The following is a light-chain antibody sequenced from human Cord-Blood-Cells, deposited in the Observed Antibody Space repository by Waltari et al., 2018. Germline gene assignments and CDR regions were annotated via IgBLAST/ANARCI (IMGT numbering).Light chain of an antibody. CDR1: SSDVGGYNY. Sequence: QSALTQPASVSGSPGQSITISLTGTSSDVGGYNYVSWYQQHPGKAPKLMIYDVSKRPSGVSNRFSGSKSGNTASLTISGLQAEDEADYYCSSYTSSSTWVFGGGTKLTVL. CDR2: DVS. J-gene: IGLJ3*02. CDR3: SSYTSSSTWV. V-gene: IGLV2-14*01.